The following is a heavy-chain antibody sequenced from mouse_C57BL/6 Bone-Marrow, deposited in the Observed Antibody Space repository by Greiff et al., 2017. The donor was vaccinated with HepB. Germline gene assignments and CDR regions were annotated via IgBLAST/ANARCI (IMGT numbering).Heavy chain of an antibody. CDR1: GYTFTSYT. Sequence: VQLQQSGAELARPGASVKMSCKASGYTFTSYTMHWVKQRPGQGLEWIGYINPSSGYTKYNQKFKDKATLTADKSSSTAYMQLSSLTSEDSAVYYCARNYYGSSTGYYAMDYWGQGTSVTVSS. J-gene: IGHJ4*01. CDR3: ARNYYGSSTGYYAMDY. D-gene: IGHD1-1*01. V-gene: IGHV1-4*01. CDR2: INPSSGYT.